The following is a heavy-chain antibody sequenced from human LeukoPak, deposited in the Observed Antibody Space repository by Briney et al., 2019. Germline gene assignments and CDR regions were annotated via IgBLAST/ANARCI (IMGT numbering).Heavy chain of an antibody. Sequence: PSETLSLTCTVSGYSISTGYYWDWIRQPPGKGLEWIGTFYHGGSTYYNPSLKSRVTISVDTSKNQFSLNLTSVTAADTAVYYCARDGGCSSTSCYENWFDPWGQGTLVTVSS. D-gene: IGHD2-2*01. V-gene: IGHV4-38-2*02. CDR3: ARDGGCSSTSCYENWFDP. CDR1: GYSISTGYY. J-gene: IGHJ5*02. CDR2: FYHGGST.